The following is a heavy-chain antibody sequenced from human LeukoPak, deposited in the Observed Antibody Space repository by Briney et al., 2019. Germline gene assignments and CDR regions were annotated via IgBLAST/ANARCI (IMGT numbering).Heavy chain of an antibody. V-gene: IGHV1-8*03. J-gene: IGHJ4*02. CDR3: ARVYYDSSGYYPYYFDY. CDR2: MNPNSGNT. CDR1: GYTFTGYY. Sequence: ASVKVFCKASGYTFTGYYMHWVRQAPGQGLEWMGWMNPNSGNTGYAQKFQGRVTITRNTSISTAYMELSSLRSEDTAVYYCARVYYDSSGYYPYYFDYWGQGTLVTVSS. D-gene: IGHD3-22*01.